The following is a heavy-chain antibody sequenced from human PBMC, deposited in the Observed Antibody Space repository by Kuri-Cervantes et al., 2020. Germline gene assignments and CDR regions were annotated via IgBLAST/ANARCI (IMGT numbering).Heavy chain of an antibody. J-gene: IGHJ4*02. CDR3: ARAGKALDY. Sequence: GGSLRLSCAASGFTFSSYAMSWVRQAPGKGLEWVAVISYDGSNKYYADSVKGRFTISRDNAKNSLYLQMNSLRAEDTAVYYCARAGKALDYWGQGTLVTVSS. CDR1: GFTFSSYA. D-gene: IGHD1-26*01. CDR2: ISYDGSNK. V-gene: IGHV3-30-3*01.